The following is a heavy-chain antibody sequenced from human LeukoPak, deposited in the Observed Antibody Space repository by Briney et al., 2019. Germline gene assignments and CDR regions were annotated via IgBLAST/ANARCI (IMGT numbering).Heavy chain of an antibody. CDR2: IYSGGST. V-gene: IGHV3-66*02. Sequence: GGSLRLSCAASGFTVSNNYMSWVRQAPGKGLEWVSIIYSGGSTYYADSVKGRFTISRDNSKNTLYLQMNSLRAEDTAAYYCAKDKNWATEMYYFDYWGQGTLVTVSS. CDR1: GFTVSNNY. CDR3: AKDKNWATEMYYFDY. J-gene: IGHJ4*02. D-gene: IGHD5-24*01.